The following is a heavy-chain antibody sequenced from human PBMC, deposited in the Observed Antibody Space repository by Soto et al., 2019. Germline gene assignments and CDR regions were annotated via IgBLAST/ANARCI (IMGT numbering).Heavy chain of an antibody. J-gene: IGHJ6*02. CDR1: GGTFSSYA. CDR2: IIPIFGTA. V-gene: IGHV1-69*01. CDR3: ARTLAQVVTAIPSYYYYYGMDV. D-gene: IGHD2-21*02. Sequence: QVQLVQSGAEVKKPGSSVKVSCKASGGTFSSYAISWVRQAPGQGLEWMGGIIPIFGTANYAQKFQGRVTITADESTSTAYMELSSLRSEDTAVYYCARTLAQVVTAIPSYYYYYGMDVWGQGTTVTVSS.